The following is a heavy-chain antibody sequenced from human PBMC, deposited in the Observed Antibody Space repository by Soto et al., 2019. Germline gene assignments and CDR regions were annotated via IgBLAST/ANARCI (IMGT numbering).Heavy chain of an antibody. CDR2: SIPIFGTA. V-gene: IGHV1-69*01. CDR3: ARFGDSSGYSSPFYFDY. Sequence: QVQLVQSGAEVKKPGSSVKVSCTASGGTCISYAISWVRQAPGQGLEWMGGSIPIFGTANYAQKFQGRVTITADESTSTAYMELSSLRSEDTAVYYCARFGDSSGYSSPFYFDYWGQGTLVTVSS. CDR1: GGTCISYA. D-gene: IGHD3-22*01. J-gene: IGHJ4*02.